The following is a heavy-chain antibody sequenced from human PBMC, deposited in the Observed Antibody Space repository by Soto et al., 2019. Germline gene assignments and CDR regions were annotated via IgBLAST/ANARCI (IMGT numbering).Heavy chain of an antibody. CDR2: INHSGST. CDR1: GGSFSGYY. D-gene: IGHD3-10*01. CDR3: ARHNYGSGSTYFDY. V-gene: IGHV4-34*01. J-gene: IGHJ4*02. Sequence: SETLSLTCAVYGGSFSGYYWSWIRQPPGKGLEWIGEINHSGSTYYNPSLKSRVTISVDTSKNQFSLKLNSMTAADTAVYYCARHNYGSGSTYFDYWGQGTLVTVSS.